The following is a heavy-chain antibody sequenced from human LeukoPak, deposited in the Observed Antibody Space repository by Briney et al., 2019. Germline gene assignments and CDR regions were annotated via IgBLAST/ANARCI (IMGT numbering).Heavy chain of an antibody. Sequence: ASVKVSYKASGFTFTSSAIQWVGQARGHRLEWIGWIVVGSGNTNYAQKFQERVTITRDMSTSLVYMELSSLRSEDTAVYYCASEAAYYYDSRDAFDVWGQGTMVTVSS. CDR1: GFTFTSSA. D-gene: IGHD3-22*01. CDR2: IVVGSGNT. CDR3: ASEAAYYYDSRDAFDV. V-gene: IGHV1-58*02. J-gene: IGHJ3*01.